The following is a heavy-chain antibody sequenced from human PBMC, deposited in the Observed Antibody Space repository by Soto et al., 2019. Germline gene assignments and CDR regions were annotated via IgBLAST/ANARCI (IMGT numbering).Heavy chain of an antibody. D-gene: IGHD6-13*01. CDR2: MNPNSGNT. CDR1: GYTFTSYD. CDR3: ARGRRIAAAGYYYYYMDV. J-gene: IGHJ6*03. Sequence: QVQLVQSGAEVKKPGASVKVSCKASGYTFTSYDINWVRQATGQGLEWMGWMNPNSGNTGYAQKFQGRVTMTRNTSISTAYMELSSLRSEDTAVYYCARGRRIAAAGYYYYYMDVWGKGTTVTVSS. V-gene: IGHV1-8*01.